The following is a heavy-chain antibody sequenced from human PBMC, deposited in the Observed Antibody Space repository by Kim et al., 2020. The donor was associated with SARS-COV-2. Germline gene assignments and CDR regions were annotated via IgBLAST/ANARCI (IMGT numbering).Heavy chain of an antibody. Sequence: GESLKISCKASGYIFTLDYIAWVRQLSGKGLECLGVIFPSTSETRYSPSFQGQVTISADKSINTAYLQWASLKASDSAMYFCVKLGRGRLQPYSDSWGQGSLVTVSS. J-gene: IGHJ4*02. CDR1: GYIFTLDY. D-gene: IGHD2-15*01. CDR3: VKLGRGRLQPYSDS. CDR2: IFPSTSET. V-gene: IGHV5-51*01.